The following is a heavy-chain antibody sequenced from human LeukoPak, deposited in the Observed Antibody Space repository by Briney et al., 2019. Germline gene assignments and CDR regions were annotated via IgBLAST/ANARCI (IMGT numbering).Heavy chain of an antibody. Sequence: PGRSLRLSCAASGLTLSRDALHWVRQAPGKGLEWVADISHDGSNKNYGDSVKGRFTISRDNGKNTLYLQMNSLRAEDTAVYYCARGNYFGSGSYGLLYYFDDWGQGTLVTVSS. CDR1: GLTLSRDA. J-gene: IGHJ4*02. CDR3: ARGNYFGSGSYGLLYYFDD. CDR2: ISHDGSNK. V-gene: IGHV3-30*01. D-gene: IGHD3-10*01.